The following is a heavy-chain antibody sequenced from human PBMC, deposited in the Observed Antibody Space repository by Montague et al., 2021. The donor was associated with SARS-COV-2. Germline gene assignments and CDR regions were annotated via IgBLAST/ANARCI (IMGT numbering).Heavy chain of an antibody. J-gene: IGHJ4*02. CDR1: GFTFSSYA. V-gene: IGHV3-23*01. D-gene: IGHD3-16*01. CDR2: ISGSGGST. CDR3: AKTLTPGITTWGFDY. Sequence: SLRLSCSASGFTFSSYAMSWVRQAPGKGLEWVSAISGSGGSTYYXDSMKGRFTISRDNSKNTLYLQMNSLRAEDTAVYYCAKTLTPGITTWGFDYWGQGTLVTVSS.